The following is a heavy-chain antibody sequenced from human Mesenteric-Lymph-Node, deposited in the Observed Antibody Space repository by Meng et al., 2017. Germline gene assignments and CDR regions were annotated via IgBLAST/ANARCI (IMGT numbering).Heavy chain of an antibody. V-gene: IGHV4-30-4*01. CDR2: IYYSGST. J-gene: IGHJ2*01. Sequence: QVQLQESGPGLVKPSHTLSLTCTVSGGSISIGDYYWSWIRQPPGKGLELIGHIYYSGSTSYNPSLKSRVTISVDTSNNQFSLKLSSVTAADTAVYYCARVGWRQWSFDLWGRGTLVTVAS. D-gene: IGHD5-18*01. CDR1: GGSISIGDYY. CDR3: ARVGWRQWSFDL.